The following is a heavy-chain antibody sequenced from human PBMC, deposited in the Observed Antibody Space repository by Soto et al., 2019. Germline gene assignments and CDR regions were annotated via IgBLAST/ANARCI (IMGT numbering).Heavy chain of an antibody. D-gene: IGHD3-10*01. CDR2: MSYSGDT. Sequence: SETLSLTCTVSGGSISTFYWNWIRQPPGKGLEWIGSMSYSGDTNYSPSLKSRVTISLDTSKNQFSLKLTSVTAADTAVYYCARVWGGAFDIWGQGTMVTVSS. CDR3: ARVWGGAFDI. V-gene: IGHV4-59*01. J-gene: IGHJ3*02. CDR1: GGSISTFY.